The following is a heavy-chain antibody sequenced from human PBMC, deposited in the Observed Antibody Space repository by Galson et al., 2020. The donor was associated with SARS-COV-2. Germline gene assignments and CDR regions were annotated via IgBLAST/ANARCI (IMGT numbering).Heavy chain of an antibody. CDR2: IWYDGSNK. Sequence: GGSLRLSCAASGFTFSTYGMDWVRQAPGKGLEWVAVIWYDGSNKYYADSVKGRFTISRDNSKNTLYLQMNSLRADDTAVYYCARGSNSHAFDIWGQGTMVTVSS. D-gene: IGHD3-10*01. V-gene: IGHV3-33*08. CDR1: GFTFSTYG. J-gene: IGHJ3*02. CDR3: ARGSNSHAFDI.